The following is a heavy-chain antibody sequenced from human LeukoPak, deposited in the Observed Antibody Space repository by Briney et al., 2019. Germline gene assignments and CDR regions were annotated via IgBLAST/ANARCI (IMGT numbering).Heavy chain of an antibody. Sequence: SVKVSCKASGGTFSSYAISWVRQAPGQGLEWMGGIIPIFGTANYAQKFQGRVTITADESTSTAYMEPSSLRSEDTAVYYCARATYYDILTGYYPYYYYGMDVWGKGTTVTVSS. CDR3: ARATYYDILTGYYPYYYYGMDV. D-gene: IGHD3-9*01. CDR1: GGTFSSYA. V-gene: IGHV1-69*13. J-gene: IGHJ6*04. CDR2: IIPIFGTA.